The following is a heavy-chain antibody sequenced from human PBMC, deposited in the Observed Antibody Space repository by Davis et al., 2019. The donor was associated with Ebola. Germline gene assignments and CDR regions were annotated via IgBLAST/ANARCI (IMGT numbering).Heavy chain of an antibody. CDR2: ISHSGTN. Sequence: MPGGSLRLSCAASGFTFSSYSMNWVRLSPGKGLEWLGEISHSGTNNYNPSLSTRVTLSVDTSKNQFSLDLTSVTAADTAVYYCARGRQWLDSLDNWGQGTLVTVSS. J-gene: IGHJ4*02. CDR1: GFTFSSYS. CDR3: ARGRQWLDSLDN. V-gene: IGHV4-4*02. D-gene: IGHD6-19*01.